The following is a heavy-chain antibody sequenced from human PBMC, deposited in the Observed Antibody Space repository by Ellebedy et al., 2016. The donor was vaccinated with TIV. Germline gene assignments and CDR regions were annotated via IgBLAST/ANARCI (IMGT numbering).Heavy chain of an antibody. J-gene: IGHJ5*02. CDR3: MTGKQQLVRS. CDR2: IRTNTHAYAT. Sequence: PGGSLRLSCAASGFTLSGTAMHWVRQASGKGLEWVGRIRTNTHAYATAYAASVKGRFTISRDDSKNTAYLQMTNLRVEDTALYYCMTGKQQLVRSWGQGTLVTVSS. D-gene: IGHD6-13*01. CDR1: GFTLSGTA. V-gene: IGHV3-73*01.